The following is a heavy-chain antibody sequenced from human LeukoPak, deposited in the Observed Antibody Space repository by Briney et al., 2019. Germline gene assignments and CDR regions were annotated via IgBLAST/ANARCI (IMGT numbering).Heavy chain of an antibody. CDR2: MHPNTGDT. J-gene: IGHJ4*02. Sequence: ASVKVSCKTSGYTFTDEYIHWVRPAPGHGLACMGWMHPNTGDTVYVQKFQGRVTFTRDTSISTAYMELHRLRSDDTAVYYCVRHLTDPTSGDYWGQGTLVTVSS. CDR1: GYTFTDEY. CDR3: VRHLTDPTSGDY. V-gene: IGHV1-2*02. D-gene: IGHD1-14*01.